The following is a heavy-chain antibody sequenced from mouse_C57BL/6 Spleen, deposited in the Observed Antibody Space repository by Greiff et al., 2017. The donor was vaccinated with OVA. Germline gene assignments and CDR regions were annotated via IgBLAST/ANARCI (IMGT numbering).Heavy chain of an antibody. D-gene: IGHD1-1*01. V-gene: IGHV5-4*01. CDR2: ISDGGSYT. CDR3: ARAPTVVARDWYFDV. J-gene: IGHJ1*03. CDR1: GFTFSSYA. Sequence: EVQRVESGGGLVKPGGSLKLSCAASGFTFSSYAMSWVRQTPEKRLEWVATISDGGSYTYYPDNAKGRFTISRDNAKNNLYLQMSHLKSEDTAMYYGARAPTVVARDWYFDVWGTGTTVTVSS.